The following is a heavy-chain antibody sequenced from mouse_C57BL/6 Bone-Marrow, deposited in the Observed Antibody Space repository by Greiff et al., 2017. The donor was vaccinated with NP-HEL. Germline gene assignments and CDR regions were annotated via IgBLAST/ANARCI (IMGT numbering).Heavy chain of an antibody. J-gene: IGHJ2*01. CDR2: ISSGGSYT. CDR1: GFTFSSYG. CDR3: ASHYYGSSLDY. D-gene: IGHD1-1*01. V-gene: IGHV5-6*02. Sequence: DVMLVESGGDLVKPGGSLKLSCAASGFTFSSYGMSWVRQTPDTRLEWVATISSGGSYTYYPDSVKGRFTISRDNAKNTLYLQMSSLKSEDTAMYYCASHYYGSSLDYWGQGTTLTVSS.